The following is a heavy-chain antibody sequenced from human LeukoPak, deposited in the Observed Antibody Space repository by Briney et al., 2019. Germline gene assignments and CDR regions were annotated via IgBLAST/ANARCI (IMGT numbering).Heavy chain of an antibody. CDR2: ISGSGGST. D-gene: IGHD6-13*01. J-gene: IGHJ4*02. CDR3: AKGSVGTKELDS. Sequence: GGSLRLSCAASGFSFNTYAMSWVRQAPGKGLEWVSAISGSGGSTYYAGSVKGRFTISRDNSKNTLYLQMNSLRAEDAALYYCAKGSVGTKELDSWGQGTLVTVSP. CDR1: GFSFNTYA. V-gene: IGHV3-23*01.